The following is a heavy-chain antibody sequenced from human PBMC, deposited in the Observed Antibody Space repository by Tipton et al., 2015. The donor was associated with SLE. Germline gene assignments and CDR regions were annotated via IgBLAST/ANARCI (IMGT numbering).Heavy chain of an antibody. D-gene: IGHD4-17*01. CDR3: AREGAFDYGDTMGAFDF. V-gene: IGHV1-46*01. CDR2: INPRDGSS. CDR1: GDTFTSYY. Sequence: QLVQSGAEVKKPGASVKVSSMASGDTFTSYYMHWVRQAPGQGLEWMGIINPRDGSSSYAQKFQGRVTMTSDTSTSTVYMELTSLRSEDTAVYYCAREGAFDYGDTMGAFDFWGQGTMVTVSS. J-gene: IGHJ3*01.